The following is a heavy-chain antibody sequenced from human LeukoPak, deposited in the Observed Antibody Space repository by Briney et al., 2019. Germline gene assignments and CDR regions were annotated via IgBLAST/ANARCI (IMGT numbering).Heavy chain of an antibody. CDR3: ASAGMEGATTDAFDI. V-gene: IGHV5-51*01. CDR2: TYTGESET. Sequence: GEPLHISCQGTGYPFTTSTIAWVRQLPGKGLEWMGITYTGESETRNSPSFQGQLTISADKSISTGYLQWSSLEASETGMYYCASAGMEGATTDAFDIWGQGTMGTVSS. J-gene: IGHJ3*02. CDR1: GYPFTTST. D-gene: IGHD1-26*01.